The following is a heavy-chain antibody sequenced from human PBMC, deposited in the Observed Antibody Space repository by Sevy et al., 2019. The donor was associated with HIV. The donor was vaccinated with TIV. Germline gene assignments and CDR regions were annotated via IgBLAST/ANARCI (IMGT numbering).Heavy chain of an antibody. CDR3: AKAPIMVRGVINYYYYMDV. CDR2: ISGSGGST. Sequence: GGSLRFSCAASGFTFSSYAMSWVRQAPGKGLEWVSAISGSGGSTYYADSVKGRFTISRDNSKNTLYLQMNSLRAEDTAVYYCAKAPIMVRGVINYYYYMDVWGKGTTVTVSS. V-gene: IGHV3-23*01. J-gene: IGHJ6*03. D-gene: IGHD3-10*01. CDR1: GFTFSSYA.